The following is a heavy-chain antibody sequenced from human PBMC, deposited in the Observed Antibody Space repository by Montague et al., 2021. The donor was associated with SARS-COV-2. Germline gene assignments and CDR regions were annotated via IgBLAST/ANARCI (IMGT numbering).Heavy chain of an antibody. V-gene: IGHV4-31*03. D-gene: IGHD3-22*01. Sequence: TLSLTCTVSGGSISSGGYYWSWIRQHPGKGLDWIVYIYYSGSSYYNPSLKSRVILSVDTSKNQFSLKLSSVTAADMAVYYCARARITMIVVVNAFDIWGQGTLVTVSS. CDR2: IYYSGSS. CDR1: GGSISSGGYY. J-gene: IGHJ3*02. CDR3: ARARITMIVVVNAFDI.